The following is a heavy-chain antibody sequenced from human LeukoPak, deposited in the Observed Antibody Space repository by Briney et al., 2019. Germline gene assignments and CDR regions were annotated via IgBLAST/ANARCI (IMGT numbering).Heavy chain of an antibody. D-gene: IGHD4-23*01. CDR2: IRSKAYGGTT. CDR3: TRDLKLDY. J-gene: IGHJ4*02. CDR1: GFTFGDYA. V-gene: IGHV3-49*04. Sequence: GGSLRLSCTASGFTFGDYAMSWVRQAPGKGLEWVGFIRSKAYGGTTEYAASVKGRFTISRDDSKTIAYLQMNSLKTEDTAVYYCTRDLKLDYWGQGSLVTVPS.